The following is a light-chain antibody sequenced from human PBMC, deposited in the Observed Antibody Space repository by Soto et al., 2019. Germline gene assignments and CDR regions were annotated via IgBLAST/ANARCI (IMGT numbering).Light chain of an antibody. CDR2: KVS. CDR3: MQATHWPWT. J-gene: IGKJ1*01. Sequence: DVVMTQSPLSLPVTLGQPATISCRSSQSLVDSDGNTYLNWFQQSPGQSPRRLIYKVSNRDSGVPDRFSGSGSGADFTLQISRVEAEDVGLYYCMQATHWPWTFGQGTKVEIK. V-gene: IGKV2-30*01. CDR1: QSLVDSDGNTY.